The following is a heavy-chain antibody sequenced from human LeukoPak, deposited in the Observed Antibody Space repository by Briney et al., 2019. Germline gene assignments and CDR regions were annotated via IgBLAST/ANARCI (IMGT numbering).Heavy chain of an antibody. V-gene: IGHV3-23*01. D-gene: IGHD2-2*01. CDR3: AKGITSCLI. CDR1: GFTFSSFT. J-gene: IGHJ3*02. CDR2: ISGSGSGT. Sequence: GGSLRLSCAASGFTFSSFTMSWVRQAPGKGLEWVSAISGSGSGTSYADSVKGRFTLSRDNSKNTLFLQMNSLRAEDTAVYYCAKGITSCLIWGQGAMVTVSS.